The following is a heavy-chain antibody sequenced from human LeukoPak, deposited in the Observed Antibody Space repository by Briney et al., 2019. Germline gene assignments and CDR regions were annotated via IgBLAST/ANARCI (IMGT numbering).Heavy chain of an antibody. J-gene: IGHJ4*02. CDR1: GYTFTGYY. CDR2: INPNSGGT. V-gene: IGHV1-2*04. D-gene: IGHD2-15*01. Sequence: ASVKVSCKASGYTFTGYYMHWGRQAPGQGLEWMGWINPNSGGTNYAQRFQGWVTMTRDTSISTAYMELSRLRSDDTAVYYCARDVGQSTVLDNWGQGTLVTVSS. CDR3: ARDVGQSTVLDN.